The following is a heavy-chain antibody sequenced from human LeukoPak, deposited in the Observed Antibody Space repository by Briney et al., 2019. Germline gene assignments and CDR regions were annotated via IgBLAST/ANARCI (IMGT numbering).Heavy chain of an antibody. CDR1: GFTFSNYW. CDR3: ASSISYYDSSGYFDY. J-gene: IGHJ4*02. D-gene: IGHD3-22*01. V-gene: IGHV3-7*01. Sequence: PGGSLRLSCAASGFTFSNYWMSWVRQAPGKGLEWVANIREDGSEKYYVDSVKGQFTISRDNAKNSLYLQMNSLRAEDTAVYYCASSISYYDSSGYFDYWGQGTLVTVSS. CDR2: IREDGSEK.